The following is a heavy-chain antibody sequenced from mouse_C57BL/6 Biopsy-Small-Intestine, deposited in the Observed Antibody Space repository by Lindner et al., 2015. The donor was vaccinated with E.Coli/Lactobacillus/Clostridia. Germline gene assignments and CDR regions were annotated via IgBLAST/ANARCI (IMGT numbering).Heavy chain of an antibody. J-gene: IGHJ4*01. D-gene: IGHD3-1*01. CDR2: INPGSGGT. CDR1: GYAFANFL. Sequence: VQLQESGAELVRPGTSVKVSCKASGYAFANFLIEWVKQRPGQGLEWIGVINPGSGGTAYNEKFKGKATLTSDKPSSTAYMHLNSLTSEDSAVYYCARSIGYNYYAMDYWGQGTSVTVSS. V-gene: IGHV1-54*01. CDR3: ARSIGYNYYAMDY.